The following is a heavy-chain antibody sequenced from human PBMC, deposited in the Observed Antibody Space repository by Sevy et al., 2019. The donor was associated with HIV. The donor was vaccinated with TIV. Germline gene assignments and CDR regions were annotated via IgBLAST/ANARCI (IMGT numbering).Heavy chain of an antibody. CDR1: GFPVSSNY. J-gene: IGHJ4*02. V-gene: IGHV3-66*01. CDR3: ARGKSGYGYGLDY. D-gene: IGHD5-18*01. CDR2: MYSDGST. Sequence: GGSLRLSCAASGFPVSSNYMSWVRQAPGKGLEWVSVMYSDGSTYHVDSVNGRFTIPRDNSKNTLYLQMNSLRVEDTAVYYCARGKSGYGYGLDYWGQGTLVTVSS.